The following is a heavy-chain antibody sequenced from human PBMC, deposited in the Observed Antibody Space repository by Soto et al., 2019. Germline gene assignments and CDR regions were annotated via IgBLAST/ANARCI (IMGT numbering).Heavy chain of an antibody. D-gene: IGHD3-10*01. CDR3: ARLPLFRGVIITPDY. J-gene: IGHJ4*02. CDR1: GGSISSSSYY. CDR2: IFSSGTT. V-gene: IGHV4-39*01. Sequence: LSLTCTVSGGSISSSSYYWGWIRQPPGKGLEWIGSIFSSGTTYYNPSLKSRVTISVDTSKNQFSLKLTSVTAADTAVYYCARLPLFRGVIITPDYWGQGTLVTVSS.